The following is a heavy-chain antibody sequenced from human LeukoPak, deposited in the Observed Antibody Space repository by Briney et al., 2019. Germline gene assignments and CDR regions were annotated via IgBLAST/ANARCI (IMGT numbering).Heavy chain of an antibody. V-gene: IGHV4-34*01. CDR2: INHSGST. Sequence: SETLSLTCAVYGGSFSGYYWSWIRQPPGKGLEWIGEINHSGSTNYNPSLKSRVTISVDTSKNQFSLKLSSVTAADTAVYYCARDPPALLELERLTSHTPDYWGQGTLVTVSS. D-gene: IGHD1-1*01. J-gene: IGHJ4*02. CDR1: GGSFSGYY. CDR3: ARDPPALLELERLTSHTPDY.